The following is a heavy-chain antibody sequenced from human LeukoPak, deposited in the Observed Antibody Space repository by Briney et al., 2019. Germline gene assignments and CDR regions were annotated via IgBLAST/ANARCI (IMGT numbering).Heavy chain of an antibody. CDR1: GYTFTGYY. D-gene: IGHD2-15*01. Sequence: ASVKVSCKTSGYTFTGYYMHWVRQAPGQGLEWMGWINPNSGGTNYAQKFQGRVTMTRDTSISTAYMELSRLRSDGTAVYYCARVYRKVVFYYMDVWGKGTTVTVSS. CDR3: ARVYRKVVFYYMDV. CDR2: INPNSGGT. J-gene: IGHJ6*03. V-gene: IGHV1-2*02.